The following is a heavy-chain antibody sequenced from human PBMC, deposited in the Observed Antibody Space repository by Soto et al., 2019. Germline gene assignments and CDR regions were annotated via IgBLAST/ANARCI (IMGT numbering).Heavy chain of an antibody. V-gene: IGHV3-23*01. CDR1: GFTFSSYA. J-gene: IGHJ4*02. D-gene: IGHD3-22*01. CDR3: TTRPPYYYDSSGYFY. CDR2: ISGSGGST. Sequence: EVQLLESGGGLVQPGGSLRLSCAASGFTFSSYAMSWVRQASGKGLEWVSGISGISGSGGSTHYADSVKGRFTISRDNSKNTLYLQMNSLRAEDTAVYYCTTRPPYYYDSSGYFYWGQGTLVTVSS.